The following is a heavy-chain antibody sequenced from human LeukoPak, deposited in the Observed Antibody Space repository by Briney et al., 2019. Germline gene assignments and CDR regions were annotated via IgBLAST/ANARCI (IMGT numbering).Heavy chain of an antibody. J-gene: IGHJ4*02. V-gene: IGHV4-38-2*02. D-gene: IGHD3-10*01. Sequence: PSETLSLTCAVSGYSISSGYYWGWIRQPPGKGLEWIGSIYHSGSTYYNPSLKSRVTISVDTSKNQFSLKLSSVTAADTAVYYCARDLAGSGSYWGQGTLVTVSS. CDR1: GYSISSGYY. CDR2: IYHSGST. CDR3: ARDLAGSGSY.